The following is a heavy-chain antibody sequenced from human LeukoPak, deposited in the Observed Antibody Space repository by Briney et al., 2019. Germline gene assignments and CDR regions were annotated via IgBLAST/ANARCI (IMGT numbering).Heavy chain of an antibody. J-gene: IGHJ4*02. Sequence: PGGSLRLSCVASGFTFSSYWMHWVRQDPRKGLVWVSRINGDGRNINYADSVRGRFTISRDNAKNTLYLQMNTLRVEDTAVYYCAKQMATLAVAGDFDYWGQGTLVTVSS. D-gene: IGHD6-19*01. V-gene: IGHV3-74*01. CDR1: GFTFSSYW. CDR2: INGDGRNI. CDR3: AKQMATLAVAGDFDY.